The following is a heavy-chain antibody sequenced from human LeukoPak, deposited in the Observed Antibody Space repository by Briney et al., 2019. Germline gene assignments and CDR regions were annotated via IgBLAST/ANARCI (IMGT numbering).Heavy chain of an antibody. J-gene: IGHJ4*02. CDR1: GGSISSSSYY. Sequence: SETLSLTCTVSGGSISSSSYYWGWIRQPPGKGLEWIGSIYYSGSTYYNPSLKSRVTISVDTSKNQFSLKLSSVTAADTAVYYCARVIVWGYCSSTSCPGYFDYWGQGTLVTVSS. CDR2: IYYSGST. CDR3: ARVIVWGYCSSTSCPGYFDY. V-gene: IGHV4-39*07. D-gene: IGHD2-2*01.